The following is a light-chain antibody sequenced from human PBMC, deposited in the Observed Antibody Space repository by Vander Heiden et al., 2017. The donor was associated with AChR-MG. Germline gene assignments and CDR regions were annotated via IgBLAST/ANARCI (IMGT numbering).Light chain of an antibody. CDR2: EGS. J-gene: IGLJ2*01. Sequence: SALTQPALVSGSPGQSITIPCTGTTREVGSYNLVSWYQQHPGKAPKLMIYEGSKRPSGVSNRFSGSKSGNTASLTISGLQAEDEADYYCCSYAGRSTLLFGGGTKLTVL. CDR1: TREVGSYNL. V-gene: IGLV2-23*01. CDR3: CSYAGRSTLL.